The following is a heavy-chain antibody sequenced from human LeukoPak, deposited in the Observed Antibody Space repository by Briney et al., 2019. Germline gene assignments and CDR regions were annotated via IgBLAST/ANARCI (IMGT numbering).Heavy chain of an antibody. D-gene: IGHD6-13*01. J-gene: IGHJ4*02. Sequence: PGGSLRLSCAASGFTFSSYAMSWVRQAPGKGLEWVSAISGSGGSTYYADSVKGRFTISRDNSKNTLYLQMNSLRAEDTAVYYCAKAYGYSSSWYGDSFDYWGQGTLVTVSS. CDR2: ISGSGGST. CDR1: GFTFSSYA. V-gene: IGHV3-23*01. CDR3: AKAYGYSSSWYGDSFDY.